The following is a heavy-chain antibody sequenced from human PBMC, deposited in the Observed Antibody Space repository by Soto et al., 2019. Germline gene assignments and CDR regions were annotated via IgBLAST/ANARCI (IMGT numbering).Heavy chain of an antibody. CDR2: VYYSGST. CDR1: GGSVSNKTYY. Sequence: SETLSLTCSVSGGSVSNKTYYWSWIRQPPGKRLEWIGYVYYSGSTYYNPSLKSRVTISVDTSKNQFSLKLSSVTAADTAVYYCARLSDYDYVWGSYRYSYFDYWGQGTLVTVSS. J-gene: IGHJ4*02. V-gene: IGHV4-39*01. CDR3: ARLSDYDYVWGSYRYSYFDY. D-gene: IGHD3-16*02.